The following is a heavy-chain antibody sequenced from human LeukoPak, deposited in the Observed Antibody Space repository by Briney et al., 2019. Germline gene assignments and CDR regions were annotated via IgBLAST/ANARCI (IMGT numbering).Heavy chain of an antibody. CDR2: IYYSGST. CDR1: GGSISSGDYY. CDR3: ARYVLGNGDYWDY. V-gene: IGHV4-30-4*08. Sequence: SETLSLTCTVSGGSISSGDYYWSWIRQPPGKGLEWIGYIYYSGSTYYNPSLKSRVTISVDTSKNQFSLKLSSVTAADTAVYYCARYVLGNGDYWDYWGQGTLVTVS. D-gene: IGHD4-17*01. J-gene: IGHJ4*02.